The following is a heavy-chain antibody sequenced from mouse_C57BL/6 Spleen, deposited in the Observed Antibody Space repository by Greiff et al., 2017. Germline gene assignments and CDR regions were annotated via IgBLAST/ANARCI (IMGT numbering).Heavy chain of an antibody. Sequence: QVQLQQSGAELVRPGTSVKVSCKASGYAFTNYLIEWVKQRPGQGLEWIGVINPGSGGTNYNEKFKGKATLTADKSSSPAYMQLSSLTSEGSAVYFGAGEGCGPFAYGGQGTLGTVAA. D-gene: IGHD1-1*02. V-gene: IGHV1-54*01. CDR3: AGEGCGPFAY. CDR2: INPGSGGT. CDR1: GYAFTNYL. J-gene: IGHJ3*01.